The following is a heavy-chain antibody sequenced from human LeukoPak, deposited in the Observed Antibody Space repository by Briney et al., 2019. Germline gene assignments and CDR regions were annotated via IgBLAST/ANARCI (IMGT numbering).Heavy chain of an antibody. Sequence: PGGSLRLSCDASGFSFDSYGMHWVRQAPGKGLEWVAVIWYDGSNKYYADSVKGRFTISRDNSKNTLYLQMNSLRAEDTAVYYCSADHYYCDSSGAFDIWGQGTMVTVSS. CDR3: SADHYYCDSSGAFDI. CDR1: GFSFDSYG. J-gene: IGHJ3*02. V-gene: IGHV3-33*08. D-gene: IGHD3-22*01. CDR2: IWYDGSNK.